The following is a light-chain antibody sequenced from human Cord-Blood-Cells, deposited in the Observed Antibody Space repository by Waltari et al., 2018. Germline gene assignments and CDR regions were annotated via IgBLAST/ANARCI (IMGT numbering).Light chain of an antibody. V-gene: IGLV3-21*04. Sequence: SYVLTQPPSVSVAPGKTARITCGGNKIGSKSVHWYPQKPGQAPVLVIYYDSDRPSGIPERFSGSNSGNTATLTISRVEAGDEADYYCQVWDSSSDHYVFGTGTKVTVL. J-gene: IGLJ1*01. CDR3: QVWDSSSDHYV. CDR2: YDS. CDR1: KIGSKS.